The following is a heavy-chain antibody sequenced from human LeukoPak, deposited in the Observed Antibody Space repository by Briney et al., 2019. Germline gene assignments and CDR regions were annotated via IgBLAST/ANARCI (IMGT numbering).Heavy chain of an antibody. Sequence: GGSLRLSCAASGFTFSSYAMHWVRQAPGKGLEWVAVISYDGSNKYYADSVKGRFTISRDNSKNTLYLQMNSLRAEDTAVYYCASDACSRGAYYFDYWGPGTLVSVSS. CDR2: ISYDGSNK. CDR3: ASDACSRGAYYFDY. J-gene: IGHJ4*02. V-gene: IGHV3-30*01. D-gene: IGHD6-19*01. CDR1: GFTFSSYA.